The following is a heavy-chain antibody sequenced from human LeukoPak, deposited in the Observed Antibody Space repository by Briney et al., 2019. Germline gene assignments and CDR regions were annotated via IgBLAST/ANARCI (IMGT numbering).Heavy chain of an antibody. CDR2: ISAYNGNT. Sequence: ASVKVSCKASGYTFTSYGISWVRQAPGQGLEWMGWISAYNGNTNYAQKLQGRVTMTRDTSISTAYMELSRLRSDDTAVYYCARDYVPGDFWSGYYPAWFDPWGQGTLVTVSS. D-gene: IGHD3-3*01. J-gene: IGHJ5*02. CDR1: GYTFTSYG. V-gene: IGHV1-18*01. CDR3: ARDYVPGDFWSGYYPAWFDP.